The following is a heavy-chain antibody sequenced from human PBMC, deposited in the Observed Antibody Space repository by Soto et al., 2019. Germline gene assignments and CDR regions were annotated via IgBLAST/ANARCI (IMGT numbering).Heavy chain of an antibody. CDR1: GGTFNSYA. V-gene: IGHV1-69*13. CDR3: ARRFDEGYYYYGMDV. Sequence: GASVKVSCKASGGTFNSYAISWVRQAPGQGLEWMGGIIPIFGTANYAQKFQGRVTITADESTSTAYMELSSLRSEDTAVYYCARRFDEGYYYYGMDVWAQGTTVNGSS. D-gene: IGHD3-16*01. CDR2: IIPIFGTA. J-gene: IGHJ6*02.